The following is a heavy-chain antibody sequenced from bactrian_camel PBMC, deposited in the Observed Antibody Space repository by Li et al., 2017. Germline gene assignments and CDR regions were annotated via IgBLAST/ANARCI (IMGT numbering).Heavy chain of an antibody. D-gene: IGHD1*01. CDR2: IFSGGHNT. V-gene: IGHV3S1*01. Sequence: HVQLVESGGGLVQPGGSLRLSCTAPGFTSNSCGMDWYRQAPGKEREGVAAIFSGGHNTYYADSVKGRFTISQDNAKKTLYLQMDSLKPEDTALYYCAATRYIGRRLTDILALGASGTDGIYNYWGQGTQVTVS. CDR1: GFTSNSCG. J-gene: IGHJ4*01. CDR3: AATRYIGRRLTDILALGASGTDGIYNY.